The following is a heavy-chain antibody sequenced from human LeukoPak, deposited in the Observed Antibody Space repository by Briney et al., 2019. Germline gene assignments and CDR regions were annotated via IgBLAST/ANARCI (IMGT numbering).Heavy chain of an antibody. J-gene: IGHJ4*02. Sequence: SETLSLTCAVYGGSFIGYDWTWIRQPPGKGLEWIGEINHSGGTNYNPSLKSRVTISVDTSKNQFSLKLSPVTAADTAVYYCARRAGATIFDSWGQGTLVTVSS. V-gene: IGHV4-34*01. CDR2: INHSGGT. CDR3: ARRAGATIFDS. CDR1: GGSFIGYD. D-gene: IGHD1-26*01.